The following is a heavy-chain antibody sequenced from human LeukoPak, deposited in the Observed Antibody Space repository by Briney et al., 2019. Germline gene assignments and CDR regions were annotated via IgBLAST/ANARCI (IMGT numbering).Heavy chain of an antibody. CDR3: ARDRAAAAGYEGDY. D-gene: IGHD6-13*01. CDR2: ISSSSSYI. Sequence: GGSLRLSCAASGFTFSSYSMNLVRQAPGNRLESASSISSSSSYIYYAESVKGRFTISRDNAKNSLYLQMNSLRAEDTAVYYCARDRAAAAGYEGDYWGQGTLVTVSS. CDR1: GFTFSSYS. J-gene: IGHJ4*02. V-gene: IGHV3-21*01.